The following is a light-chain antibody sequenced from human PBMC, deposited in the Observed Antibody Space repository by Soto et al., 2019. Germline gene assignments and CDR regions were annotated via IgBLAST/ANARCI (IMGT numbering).Light chain of an antibody. CDR3: GTWDSSLSAVV. Sequence: QSVLTQPPSVSAAPGQKVTISCSGGTSNIGNNFVSWYQQLPGTAPNLLIYDNHKRPSGIPDRFSGSKSGTSATLGITGLQTGDEADYYCGTWDSSLSAVVFGGGTQLTVL. CDR2: DNH. J-gene: IGLJ3*02. V-gene: IGLV1-51*01. CDR1: TSNIGNNF.